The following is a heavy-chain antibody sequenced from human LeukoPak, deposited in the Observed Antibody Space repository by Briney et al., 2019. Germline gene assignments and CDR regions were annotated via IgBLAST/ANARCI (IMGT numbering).Heavy chain of an antibody. CDR2: ICYDGSNK. CDR3: ARDPRKFQLLPSYFDY. CDR1: GFTFSSYG. Sequence: GGSLRLSCAASGFTFSSYGMHWVRQAPGKGLEWVAVICYDGSNKYYAASVKGRFTISRDNSKNTLYLQIDSLRAEDTAVYYCARDPRKFQLLPSYFDYWGQGTLVTVSS. D-gene: IGHD2-15*01. V-gene: IGHV3-33*01. J-gene: IGHJ4*02.